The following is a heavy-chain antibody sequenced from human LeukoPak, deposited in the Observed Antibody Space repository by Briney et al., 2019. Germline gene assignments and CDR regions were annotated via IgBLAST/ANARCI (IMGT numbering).Heavy chain of an antibody. CDR1: GYTFTSYG. J-gene: IGHJ4*02. V-gene: IGHV1-18*01. Sequence: ASVKLSCKASGYTFTSYGISWVRQAPGQGLEWMGWISAYNGNTNYAQKLQGRVTMTTDTSTSTAYMELRSLRSDDTAVYYCARSFHCTNGVCYYFDYWGQGTLVTVSS. D-gene: IGHD2-8*01. CDR3: ARSFHCTNGVCYYFDY. CDR2: ISAYNGNT.